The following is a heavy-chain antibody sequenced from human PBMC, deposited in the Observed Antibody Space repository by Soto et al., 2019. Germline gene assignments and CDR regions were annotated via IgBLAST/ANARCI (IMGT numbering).Heavy chain of an antibody. D-gene: IGHD3-10*01. V-gene: IGHV5-10-1*01. CDR3: ARGLYGSGRQPHY. J-gene: IGHJ4*02. Sequence: PGESLKISCKGSGYSFTSYWVSWVRQMPGKGLEWMGRIDPSDSYTNYSPSFQGHVTISADKSISTAYLQWSSLKASDTAMYYCARGLYGSGRQPHYWGQGTLVTVSS. CDR1: GYSFTSYW. CDR2: IDPSDSYT.